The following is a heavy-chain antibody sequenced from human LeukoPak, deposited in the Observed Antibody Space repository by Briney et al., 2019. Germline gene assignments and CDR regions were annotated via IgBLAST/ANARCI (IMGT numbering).Heavy chain of an antibody. J-gene: IGHJ4*02. CDR3: ARAATYYYDSSGYYLDY. V-gene: IGHV3-30*04. CDR1: GFTFSSYA. CDR2: ISYDGSNK. Sequence: SGGSLRLSCAAYGFTFSSYAMHWVRQAPGKGLEWVAVISYDGSNKYYADSVKGRFTISRDNSKNTLYLQMNSLRAEDTAVYYCARAATYYYDSSGYYLDYWGQGTLVTVSS. D-gene: IGHD3-22*01.